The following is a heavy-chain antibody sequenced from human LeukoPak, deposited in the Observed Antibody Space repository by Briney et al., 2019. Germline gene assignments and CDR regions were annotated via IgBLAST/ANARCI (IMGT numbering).Heavy chain of an antibody. CDR1: GGSFSGYY. Sequence: SETLSLTCAVYGGSFSGYYWSWIRQPPGKGLEWIRQINHSGSTNYNPSLKSRVTISLDTPKNQFSLKLSSVTAADTAVDYCARSDCSSTSCENWFDPWGQGTLVTVSS. D-gene: IGHD2-2*01. J-gene: IGHJ5*02. V-gene: IGHV4-34*01. CDR3: ARSDCSSTSCENWFDP. CDR2: INHSGST.